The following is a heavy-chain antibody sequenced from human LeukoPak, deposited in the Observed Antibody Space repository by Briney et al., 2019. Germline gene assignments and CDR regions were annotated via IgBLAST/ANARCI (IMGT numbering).Heavy chain of an antibody. Sequence: SETLSLTCTVSGGSISSGGYYWSWIRQHPGKGLEWIGYIYYSGSTYYNPSLKSRVTISVDTSKNQFSLKLSSVTAADTAVYYCARVNYGSATKEDYWGQGTLVTVSS. V-gene: IGHV4-31*03. CDR2: IYYSGST. D-gene: IGHD3-10*01. CDR1: GGSISSGGYY. CDR3: ARVNYGSATKEDY. J-gene: IGHJ4*02.